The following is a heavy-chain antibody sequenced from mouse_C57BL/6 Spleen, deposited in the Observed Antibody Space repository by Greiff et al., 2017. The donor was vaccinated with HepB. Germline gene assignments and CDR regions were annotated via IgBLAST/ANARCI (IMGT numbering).Heavy chain of an antibody. CDR1: GFNIKDDY. CDR2: IDPENGDT. D-gene: IGHD2-1*01. CDR3: TTILGYGKDY. V-gene: IGHV14-4*01. J-gene: IGHJ2*01. Sequence: VQLQQSGAELVRPGASVKLSCTASGFNIKDDYMHWVKQRPEQGLEWIGWIDPENGDTEYASKFQGKATITADTSSNTAYLQLSSLTSEDTAVYYCTTILGYGKDYWGQGTTLTVSS.